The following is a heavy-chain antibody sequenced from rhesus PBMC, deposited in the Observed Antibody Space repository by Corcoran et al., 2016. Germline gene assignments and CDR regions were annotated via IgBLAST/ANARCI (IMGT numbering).Heavy chain of an antibody. CDR1: GFTFSDLA. CDR3: STRHIGSGWSWVY. J-gene: IGHJ4*01. D-gene: IGHD6S26*01. V-gene: IGHV3-186*02. Sequence: EVQLVESGGGLGQPGGSLRPSCAAVGFTFSDLALGWVRQASGKGLEWVGYIRSKYNNYGTEYAASVKGRFTISRDDSKDTIYLQMSSLKTEDTAVYYCSTRHIGSGWSWVYWGQGVLVTVSS. CDR2: IRSKYNNYGT.